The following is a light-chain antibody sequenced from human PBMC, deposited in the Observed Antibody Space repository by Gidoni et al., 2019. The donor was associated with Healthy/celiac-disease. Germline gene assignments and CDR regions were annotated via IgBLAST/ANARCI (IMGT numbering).Light chain of an antibody. CDR2: GAS. J-gene: IGKJ1*01. Sequence: EIGLTQSQGTLSLSPGERATRSCRASQSVSSSYLAWYQQQPGQAPRLLLYGASSRATGIPDRFSGSGSGTYFTLTICRLEPEDFAVYYCQQYGSSPRTFGQWTKVEIK. CDR1: QSVSSSY. CDR3: QQYGSSPRT. V-gene: IGKV3-20*01.